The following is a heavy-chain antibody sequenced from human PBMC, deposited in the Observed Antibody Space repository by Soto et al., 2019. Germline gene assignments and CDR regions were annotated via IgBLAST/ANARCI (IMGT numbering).Heavy chain of an antibody. CDR3: ARDRSGSYYYDP. CDR1: GGSVSSGSYY. Sequence: QVQLQESGPGLVKPSETLSLTCTVSGGSVSSGSYYWSWIRQPPGTGLEWIGYIYYSGSTNYNPSLKSRVTISVDTSKNQFSLKLSSVTAADTAVYYCARDRSGSYYYDPWGQGTLVTVSS. J-gene: IGHJ5*02. V-gene: IGHV4-61*01. CDR2: IYYSGST. D-gene: IGHD3-10*01.